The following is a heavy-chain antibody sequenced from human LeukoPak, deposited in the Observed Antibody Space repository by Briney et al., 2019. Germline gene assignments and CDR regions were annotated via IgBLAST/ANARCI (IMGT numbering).Heavy chain of an antibody. V-gene: IGHV4-39*01. J-gene: IGHJ5*02. D-gene: IGHD3-9*01. Sequence: SETLSLTCTVSGGSISSSSYYWGWIRQPPGKGLEWIGSIYYSGSTYYNPSLKGRVTISVDTSKNQFSLKLSSVTAADTAVYYCASHLSYYDILTGYQLNWFDPWGQGTLVTVSS. CDR3: ASHLSYYDILTGYQLNWFDP. CDR1: GGSISSSSYY. CDR2: IYYSGST.